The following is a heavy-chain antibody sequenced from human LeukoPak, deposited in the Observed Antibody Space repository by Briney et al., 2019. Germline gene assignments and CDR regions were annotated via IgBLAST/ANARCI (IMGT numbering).Heavy chain of an antibody. D-gene: IGHD3-22*01. CDR1: GYTFTGYY. Sequence: ASVKVSCKASGYTFTGYYMHWVRQAPGQGLEWRGWINPNSGGTNYAQKFQGRVTMTRDPSISTAYMELSRLRSDDTAVYYCARVFSGDSYYDSSGYYQALYYWGQGTLVTVSS. CDR2: INPNSGGT. V-gene: IGHV1-2*02. J-gene: IGHJ4*02. CDR3: ARVFSGDSYYDSSGYYQALYY.